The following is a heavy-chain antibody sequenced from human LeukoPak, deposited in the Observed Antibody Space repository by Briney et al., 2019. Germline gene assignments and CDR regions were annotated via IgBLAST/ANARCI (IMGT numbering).Heavy chain of an antibody. CDR2: ISGSGSST. J-gene: IGHJ3*02. V-gene: IGHV3-23*01. CDR1: GFTFSSYA. Sequence: GGSLRLSCAASGFTFSSYAMSWVRQAPGKGLEWVSAISGSGSSTYYADSVKGRFTISRDNSKNTLYLQMNSLRAEDTAVYYCAKDLSRFSAFDIWGQGTMVTVSS. CDR3: AKDLSRFSAFDI. D-gene: IGHD3-10*01.